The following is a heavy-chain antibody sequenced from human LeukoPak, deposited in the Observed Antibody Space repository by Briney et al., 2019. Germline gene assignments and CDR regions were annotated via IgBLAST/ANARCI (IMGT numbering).Heavy chain of an antibody. Sequence: GASVKVSCKASGYTFACYYMHWVRQAPGQGLEWMGWINPNSGGTSYAQKFQGRVTMTRDTSISTAYMELSRLRSDDTAVYYCARSIAAPLGFDYWGQGTLVTVSS. V-gene: IGHV1-2*02. CDR2: INPNSGGT. D-gene: IGHD6-6*01. CDR3: ARSIAAPLGFDY. J-gene: IGHJ4*02. CDR1: GYTFACYY.